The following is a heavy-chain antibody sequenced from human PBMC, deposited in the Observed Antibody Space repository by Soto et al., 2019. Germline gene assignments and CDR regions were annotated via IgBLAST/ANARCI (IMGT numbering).Heavy chain of an antibody. J-gene: IGHJ4*02. CDR1: GFTFSSYA. V-gene: IGHV3-23*01. CDR3: AKDLALQTYIVVVPAAMPACFDY. Sequence: PGGSLRLSCAASGFTFSSYAMSWVRQAPGKGLEWVSAISGSGGSTYYADSVKGRFTISRDNSKNTLYLQMNSLRAEDTAVYYCAKDLALQTYIVVVPAAMPACFDYWGQGTLVTSPQ. CDR2: ISGSGGST. D-gene: IGHD2-2*01.